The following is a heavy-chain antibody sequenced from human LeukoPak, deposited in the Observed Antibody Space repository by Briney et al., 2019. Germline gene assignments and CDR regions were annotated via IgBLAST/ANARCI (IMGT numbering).Heavy chain of an antibody. Sequence: PWGSLSLSCAASGFTFSSYGMHWVRQAPGKGLEWVAVISYDGSNKYYADSVKGRFTISRDNSQNTLYLQMNSLRAEDTAVYYCAKDRLQGVSPYYFDDWGQATLVTVSS. CDR1: GFTFSSYG. CDR3: AKDRLQGVSPYYFDD. D-gene: IGHD3-10*01. V-gene: IGHV3-30*18. J-gene: IGHJ4*02. CDR2: ISYDGSNK.